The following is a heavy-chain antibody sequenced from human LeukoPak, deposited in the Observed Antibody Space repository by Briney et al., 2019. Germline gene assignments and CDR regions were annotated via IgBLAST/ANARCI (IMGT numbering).Heavy chain of an antibody. V-gene: IGHV1-2*02. D-gene: IGHD6-13*01. J-gene: IGHJ6*03. CDR1: GYTFTGYY. Sequence: ASVKVSCKASGYTFTGYYMHWVRQAPGQGLEWMGWINPNTGGTKYAQIFQGRVTMTRDTSISTAYMELSRLTSDDTAVYYCAKTDSWYNYDYYYYMDVWGKGTTVTVSS. CDR2: INPNTGGT. CDR3: AKTDSWYNYDYYYYMDV.